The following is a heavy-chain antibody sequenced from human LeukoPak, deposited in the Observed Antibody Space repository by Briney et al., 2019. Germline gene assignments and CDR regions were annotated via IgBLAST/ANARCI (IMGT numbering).Heavy chain of an antibody. J-gene: IGHJ3*02. V-gene: IGHV3-53*01. CDR3: ARDQADLRAFDI. CDR2: IYSGGST. CDR1: GFTVSSNY. Sequence: PGGSLRLSCAASGFTVSSNYMSWVRHAPGKGLEWVSVIYSGGSTYYADSVKARFTISRDNSKNTLYYQMNSMRAEDTAVYYCARDQADLRAFDIRGQGTMLTVSS. D-gene: IGHD6-13*01.